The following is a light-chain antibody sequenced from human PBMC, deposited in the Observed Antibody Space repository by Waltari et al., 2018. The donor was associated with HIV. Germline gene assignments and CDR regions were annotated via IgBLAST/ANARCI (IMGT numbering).Light chain of an antibody. CDR3: MQVLESPAT. CDR2: LGS. V-gene: IGKV2-28*01. Sequence: DIVMTQSPLSLSVTPGEPASISCRPSQHLMHSNGKHNFDWYLQKPGQSPQLLIYLGSKRGYGAPDRFSGSGSGTDFALKISRVEAEDVGVYYCMQVLESPATFGPGTKVDVK. J-gene: IGKJ3*01. CDR1: QHLMHSNGKHN.